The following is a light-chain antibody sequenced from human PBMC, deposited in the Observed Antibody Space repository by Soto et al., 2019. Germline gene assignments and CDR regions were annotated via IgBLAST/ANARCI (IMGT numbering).Light chain of an antibody. V-gene: IGKV3-20*01. CDR3: HVYGNSPMYT. CDR2: AAS. J-gene: IGKJ2*01. Sequence: EIVLTQSPGTLSLSPGERATFSCRASQSVSNSSLAWYHQKPGQAPRLLLFAASRRATGIPDTFSGSGSGTEFTLTISRLEHEDFAVYYCHVYGNSPMYTFGQGTRLEIK. CDR1: QSVSNSS.